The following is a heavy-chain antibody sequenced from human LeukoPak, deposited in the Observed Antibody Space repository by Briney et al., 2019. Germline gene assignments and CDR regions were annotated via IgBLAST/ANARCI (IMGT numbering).Heavy chain of an antibody. CDR3: ARDRCSGGSCYSWFDP. CDR2: TYYRSKWYN. CDR1: GDSVSSNSAA. V-gene: IGHV6-1*01. J-gene: IGHJ5*02. D-gene: IGHD2-15*01. Sequence: SQTLSLTCAISGDSVSSNSAAWNWIRQSPSRGLEWLGRTYYRSKWYNDYAVSVKSRITINPDTSKNQFSLQPNSVTPEDTAVYYCARDRCSGGSCYSWFDPWGQGTLVTVSS.